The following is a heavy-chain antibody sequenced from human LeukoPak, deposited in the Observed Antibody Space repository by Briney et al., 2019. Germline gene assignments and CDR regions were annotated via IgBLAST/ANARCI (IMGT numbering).Heavy chain of an antibody. J-gene: IGHJ4*02. D-gene: IGHD3-10*01. CDR1: GGSVSSDY. CDR3: ARVIRGDYGSETYYPHNFDY. Sequence: SETLSLTCTVSGGSVSSDYWSWIRQPPGKGLEWIGYIYYSGSTNYNPSLKSRVTISADTSESQFSLKLSSVTAADTAVYYCARVIRGDYGSETYYPHNFDYWGQGTLVTVSS. CDR2: IYYSGST. V-gene: IGHV4-59*08.